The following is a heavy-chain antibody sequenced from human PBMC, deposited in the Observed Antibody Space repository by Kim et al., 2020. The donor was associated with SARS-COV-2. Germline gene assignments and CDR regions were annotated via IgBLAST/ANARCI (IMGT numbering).Heavy chain of an antibody. D-gene: IGHD6-19*01. CDR2: VYYTGST. CDR1: GGSITSTYHY. Sequence: SETLSLTCNVSGGSITSTYHYWGWIRQPPGKGLEWIGSVYYTGSTYYNPSLKSRVAISVDTSKNQFSLKLTSVTAADTAVYYCARPYTSGTYDNWGQGTL. CDR3: ARPYTSGTYDN. J-gene: IGHJ4*02. V-gene: IGHV4-39*01.